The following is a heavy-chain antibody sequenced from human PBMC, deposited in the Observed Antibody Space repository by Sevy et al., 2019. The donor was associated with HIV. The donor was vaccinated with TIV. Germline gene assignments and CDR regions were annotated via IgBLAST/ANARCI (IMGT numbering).Heavy chain of an antibody. CDR1: GFTVNDKY. J-gene: IGHJ4*02. CDR2: IFSSGST. V-gene: IGHV3-66*02. Sequence: GGSLRLSCAISGFTVNDKYIIWVRQAPGKGLEWVSVIFSSGSTYYADSAKGRFTISRDSSKNTVYLQMNSVRAEDTAVYYCVSLFLSYRSGWSYFHYWGQGTLVTVSS. D-gene: IGHD6-19*01. CDR3: VSLFLSYRSGWSYFHY.